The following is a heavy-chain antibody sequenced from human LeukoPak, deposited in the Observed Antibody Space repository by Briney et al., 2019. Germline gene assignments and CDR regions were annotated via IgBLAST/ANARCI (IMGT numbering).Heavy chain of an antibody. D-gene: IGHD3-3*01. CDR3: ARYIGDFWSGYPPPHDY. J-gene: IGHJ4*02. V-gene: IGHV3-7*01. Sequence: GGSLRLSCAASGSTFSSYWMSWVRQAPGKGLEWVANIKQDGSEKYYVDSVKGRFTISRDNAKNSLYLQMNSLRAEDTAVYYCARYIGDFWSGYPPPHDYWGQGTLVTVSS. CDR2: IKQDGSEK. CDR1: GSTFSSYW.